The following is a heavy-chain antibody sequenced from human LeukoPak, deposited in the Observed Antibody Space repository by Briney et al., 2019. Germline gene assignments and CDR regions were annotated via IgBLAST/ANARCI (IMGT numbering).Heavy chain of an antibody. CDR2: IWYDGSNK. CDR1: GFTFSSYD. D-gene: IGHD4-11*01. V-gene: IGHV3-33*01. Sequence: PGGSLRLSCAASGFTFSSYDMHWVRQAPGKGLEWVAVIWYDGSNKYYVDSVKGRFTISRDNSKNTLYLQMNSLRAEDTAVYYCAAIGAMTSDVFDLWGQGTMVTVSS. CDR3: AAIGAMTSDVFDL. J-gene: IGHJ3*01.